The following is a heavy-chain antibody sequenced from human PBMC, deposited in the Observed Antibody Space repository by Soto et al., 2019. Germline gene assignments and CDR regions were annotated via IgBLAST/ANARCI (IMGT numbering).Heavy chain of an antibody. V-gene: IGHV4-39*01. D-gene: IGHD3-3*02. CDR3: ARHSLALRKNNWFDP. CDR2: IYYTGST. J-gene: IGHJ5*02. Sequence: PSETLSLTCNVSGGSIASHNYYGAWIRQPPGKGLEWIGSIYYTGSTYYNPSLKSRVTMSVDTSKNQFSLRLRSVTAADTALYFCARHSLALRKNNWFDPWGQGIMVTVSS. CDR1: GGSIASHNYY.